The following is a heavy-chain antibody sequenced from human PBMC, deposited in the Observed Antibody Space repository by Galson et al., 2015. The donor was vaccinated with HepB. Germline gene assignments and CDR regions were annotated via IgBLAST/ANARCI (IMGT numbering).Heavy chain of an antibody. Sequence: SLRLSCAASGFTVSSNYMSWVRQAPGKGLEWVSVIYSGGSTYYADSVKGRFTISRDNSKNTLYLQMNSLGAEDTAVYYCARTGYDFWSGYYEDYWGQGTLVTVSS. J-gene: IGHJ4*02. CDR3: ARTGYDFWSGYYEDY. D-gene: IGHD3-3*01. V-gene: IGHV3-66*02. CDR2: IYSGGST. CDR1: GFTVSSNY.